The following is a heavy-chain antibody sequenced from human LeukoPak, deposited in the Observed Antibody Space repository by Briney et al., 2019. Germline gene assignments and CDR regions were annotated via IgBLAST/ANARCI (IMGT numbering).Heavy chain of an antibody. CDR1: GGSISTYY. J-gene: IGHJ4*02. CDR2: IYHSGST. Sequence: SEILSLTCTLSGGSISTYYWSWIRQPPGKGLEWIGYIYHSGSTNYNPSLKSRVTISVDTSKNQFSPKLSSVTAADTAVYYCARGGGYASPIGYWGQGALVTVSS. V-gene: IGHV4-59*01. CDR3: ARGGGYASPIGY. D-gene: IGHD5-12*01.